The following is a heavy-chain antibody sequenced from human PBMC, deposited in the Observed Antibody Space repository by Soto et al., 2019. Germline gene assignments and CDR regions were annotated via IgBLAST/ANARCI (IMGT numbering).Heavy chain of an antibody. Sequence: SETLCLTCVVSGGSISSTNWWTWVRQTPGKGLEWIGEIYHTGSTKYNPSLKNRVTISLDKSNNQFSLYLKSVTAADTAVYYCATLPPRIVVVVLPIPSWGQGTLVTASS. CDR1: GGSISSTNW. CDR2: IYHTGST. D-gene: IGHD2-15*01. J-gene: IGHJ4*02. CDR3: ATLPPRIVVVVLPIPS. V-gene: IGHV4-4*02.